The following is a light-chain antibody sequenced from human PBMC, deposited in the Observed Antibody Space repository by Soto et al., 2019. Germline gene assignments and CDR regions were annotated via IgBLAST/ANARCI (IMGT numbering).Light chain of an antibody. CDR3: SSFTSGGTWV. V-gene: IGLV2-14*01. J-gene: IGLJ3*02. Sequence: QSVLTQPASVSGSPGQSITISCTGSSSDVGGYHYVSWYQQYPGEAPKVMIYEVNNRPSGVSNRFSASKSGNTASLTISGLQAEDEATYYCSSFTSGGTWVFGGGTKLTVL. CDR2: EVN. CDR1: SSDVGGYHY.